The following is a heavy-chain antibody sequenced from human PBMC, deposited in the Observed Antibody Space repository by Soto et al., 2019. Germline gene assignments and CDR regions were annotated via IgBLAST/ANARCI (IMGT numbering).Heavy chain of an antibody. V-gene: IGHV3-23*01. J-gene: IGHJ5*02. CDR3: ATQMGPTPGPFDT. D-gene: IGHD1-26*01. CDR1: VFPFGANS. CDR2: LSNTGRRT. Sequence: GGSLRLSCVVSVFPFGANSMSWVRQAPGKGLEWVSGLSNTGRRTSYADSVKGRFNISRDNSENTVYLQMNSLRVEDTAVYYCATQMGPTPGPFDTWGQGLLVTVSS.